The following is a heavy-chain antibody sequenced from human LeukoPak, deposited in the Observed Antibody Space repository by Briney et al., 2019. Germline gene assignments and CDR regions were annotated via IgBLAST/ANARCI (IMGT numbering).Heavy chain of an antibody. D-gene: IGHD2-15*01. CDR3: AKVVEGGFDY. V-gene: IGHV3-30*02. Sequence: PGGSLRLSCAASGFTFSTYNMNWVRQAPGKGLEWVAFIRYDGSNKYYADSVKGRFTISRDNSKNTLYLQMNSLKAEDTAVYYCAKVVEGGFDYWGQGTLVTVSS. J-gene: IGHJ4*02. CDR1: GFTFSTYN. CDR2: IRYDGSNK.